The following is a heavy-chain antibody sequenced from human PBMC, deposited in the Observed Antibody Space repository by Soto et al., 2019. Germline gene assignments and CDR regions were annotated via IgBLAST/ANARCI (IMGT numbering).Heavy chain of an antibody. V-gene: IGHV3-7*01. CDR3: ARRPYGDYGDSFDY. D-gene: IGHD4-17*01. CDR2: IKPDGREK. Sequence: EVQLVESGGGLVQPGGSLRLSCAPSGFTFSSFWMSWVRQAPGKGLEWVANIKPDGREKNYVDSVKGRFTISRDNAKNSLYLQMNSLRAEDTAVYYCARRPYGDYGDSFDYWGQGTLVTVSS. CDR1: GFTFSSFW. J-gene: IGHJ4*02.